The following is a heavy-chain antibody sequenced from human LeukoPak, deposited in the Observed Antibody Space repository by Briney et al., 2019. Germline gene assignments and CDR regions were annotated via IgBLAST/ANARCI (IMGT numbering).Heavy chain of an antibody. CDR2: ISSSSSTI. D-gene: IGHD1-26*01. J-gene: IGHJ4*02. CDR3: ARDRRYSRHLGWGLNGRRQFDY. CDR1: GFTFSSYS. V-gene: IGHV3-48*01. Sequence: GGSLRLSCAASGFTFSSYSMTSVRQAPGKGLELVSYISSSSSTIYYADSVKGRFTISRDNAKNSLYLQMNSLRAEDTAVYYCARDRRYSRHLGWGLNGRRQFDYWGQGTLVTVSS.